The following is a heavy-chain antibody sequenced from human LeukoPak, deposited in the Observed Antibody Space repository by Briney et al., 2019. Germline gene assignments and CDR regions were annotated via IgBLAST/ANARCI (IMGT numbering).Heavy chain of an antibody. CDR2: ISPYDGNT. CDR3: AREGD. J-gene: IGHJ1*01. Sequence: GASVKVSCKASGYTFTGYYMHWVRQAPGQGLEWMGWISPYDGNTKYSQKFQGRVTLTTETSTTTAYMELRNLRSDDTAVYYCAREGDWGQGTLVTASS. V-gene: IGHV1-18*04. CDR1: GYTFTGYY.